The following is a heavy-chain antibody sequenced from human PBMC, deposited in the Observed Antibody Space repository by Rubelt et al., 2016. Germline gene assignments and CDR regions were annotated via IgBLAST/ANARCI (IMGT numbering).Heavy chain of an antibody. CDR2: IIPIFGTV. Sequence: GQGLEWMGGIIPIFGTVNYAQKFQGRVTITADESTSTAYMELSSLRSEDTAVYYCARVVIAAAGSYWYFDLWGRGTLVTVSS. CDR3: ARVVIAAAGSYWYFDL. D-gene: IGHD6-13*01. J-gene: IGHJ2*01. V-gene: IGHV1-69*01.